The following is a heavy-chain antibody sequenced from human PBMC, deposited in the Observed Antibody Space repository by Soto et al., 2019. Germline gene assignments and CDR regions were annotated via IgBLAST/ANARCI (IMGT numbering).Heavy chain of an antibody. Sequence: QVQLEQYGAEVKKPGSSLKVSCKATGGTFNKYAISWVRQAPGQGLEWMAGIIPVYGTPNYAQRFQDRVTIIADESTTTAYMEVNSLTSEDTAIYYCSIVTAYGMDVWGPGTTVIVSS. CDR2: IIPVYGTP. D-gene: IGHD2-15*01. V-gene: IGHV1-69*01. CDR3: SIVTAYGMDV. CDR1: GGTFNKYA. J-gene: IGHJ6*02.